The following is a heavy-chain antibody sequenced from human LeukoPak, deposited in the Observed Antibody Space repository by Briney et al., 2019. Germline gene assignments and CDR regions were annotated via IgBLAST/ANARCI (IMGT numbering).Heavy chain of an antibody. CDR3: ARDVVGATLLYYFDY. CDR2: ISYDGSNK. J-gene: IGHJ4*02. CDR1: GFTFSSYA. V-gene: IGHV3-30-3*01. D-gene: IGHD1-26*01. Sequence: PGGSLRLSCAASGFTFSSYAMHWVRQAPGKGLEWVAVISYDGSNKYYADSVKGRFTISRDNSKNTLYLQMNSLRAEDTAVYYCARDVVGATLLYYFDYWGQGTLVTVSS.